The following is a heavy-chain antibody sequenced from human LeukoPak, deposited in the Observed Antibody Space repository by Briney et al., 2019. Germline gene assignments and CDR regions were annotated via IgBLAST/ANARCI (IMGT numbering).Heavy chain of an antibody. CDR1: GFTFSSYA. J-gene: IGHJ3*02. V-gene: IGHV3-30-3*01. Sequence: GGSLRLSCAASGFTFSSYAMHWVRQAPGKGLEWVAVISYDGSNKYYADSVKGRFTISRDNAKNSLYLQMNSLRAEDTAVYYCARDQSYYGSAYDAFDIWGQGTMVTVSS. CDR3: ARDQSYYGSAYDAFDI. CDR2: ISYDGSNK. D-gene: IGHD3-10*01.